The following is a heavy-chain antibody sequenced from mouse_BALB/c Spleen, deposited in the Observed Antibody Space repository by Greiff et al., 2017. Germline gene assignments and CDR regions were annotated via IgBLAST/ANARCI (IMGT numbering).Heavy chain of an antibody. Sequence: DLVKPGASVKLSCKASGYTFTSYWINWIKQRPGQGLEWIGRIAPGSGSTYYNEMFKGKATLTVDTSSSTAYIQLSSLSSEDSAVYFCAIYDGYYVTFAYWGQGTLVTVSA. CDR1: GYTFTSYW. CDR2: IAPGSGST. D-gene: IGHD2-3*01. V-gene: IGHV1S41*01. J-gene: IGHJ3*01. CDR3: AIYDGYYVTFAY.